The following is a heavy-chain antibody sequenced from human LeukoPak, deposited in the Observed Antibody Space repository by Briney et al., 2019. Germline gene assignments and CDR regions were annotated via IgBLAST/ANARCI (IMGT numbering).Heavy chain of an antibody. Sequence: SETLSLTCTVSSGSISSYYWSWIRQPPGKELEWIGYIYYSGTTNYNPSLNSRVTISLDASNKQLSLTLNSVTAADTAVYYCARDGSAYSSSWYSHYFDYWGQGTLVTVSS. J-gene: IGHJ4*02. CDR3: ARDGSAYSSSWYSHYFDY. D-gene: IGHD6-13*01. CDR2: IYYSGTT. CDR1: SGSISSYY. V-gene: IGHV4-59*01.